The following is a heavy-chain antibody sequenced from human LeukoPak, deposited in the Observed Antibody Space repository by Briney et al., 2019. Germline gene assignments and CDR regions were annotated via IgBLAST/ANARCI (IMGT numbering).Heavy chain of an antibody. CDR1: GFTFSSYS. Sequence: GGSLRLSCAASGFTFSSYSMSWVRQAPGKGLEWISYISTGSSTIYYADSVKGRFTISRDNAKNSLYLQMNSLRAEDTAVYYCAREGSYGSPDYWGQGTLVTVSS. J-gene: IGHJ4*02. CDR2: ISTGSSTI. V-gene: IGHV3-48*04. CDR3: AREGSYGSPDY. D-gene: IGHD5-18*01.